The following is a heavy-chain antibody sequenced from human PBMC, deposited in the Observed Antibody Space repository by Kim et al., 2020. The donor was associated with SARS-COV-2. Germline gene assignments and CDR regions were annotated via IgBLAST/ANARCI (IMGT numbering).Heavy chain of an antibody. V-gene: IGHV4-59*01. CDR2: IYYSGST. Sequence: SETLSLTCTVSGGSFSSYYWSWIRQPPGKGLEWIGYIYYSGSTNYNPSLTSRVTISVDTSKNQFSLTLSSVTAADTAVYYCARELTSGRTWFDPWGQGTPAAVCS. J-gene: IGHJ5*02. D-gene: IGHD1-26*01. CDR1: GGSFSSYY. CDR3: ARELTSGRTWFDP.